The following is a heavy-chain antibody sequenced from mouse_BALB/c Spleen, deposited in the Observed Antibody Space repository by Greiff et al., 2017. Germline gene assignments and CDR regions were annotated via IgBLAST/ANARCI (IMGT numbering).Heavy chain of an antibody. CDR1: GFTFSDYY. CDR3: ARDIDGNLYYFDY. D-gene: IGHD2-1*01. CDR2: ISDGGSYT. J-gene: IGHJ2*01. V-gene: IGHV5-4*02. Sequence: EVMLVESGGGLVKPGGSLKLSCAASGFTFSDYYMYWVRQTPEKRLEWVATISDGGSYTYSPDSVKGRFTISRDNAKNNLYLQMSSLKSEDTAMYYCARDIDGNLYYFDYWGQGTTLTVSS.